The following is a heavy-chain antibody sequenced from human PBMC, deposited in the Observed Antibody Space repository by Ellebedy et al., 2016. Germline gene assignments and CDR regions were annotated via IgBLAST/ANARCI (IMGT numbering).Heavy chain of an antibody. CDR3: VRGTVAAPGTDY. CDR2: ISHDGSSQ. Sequence: GESLKISXVASGFTFSSYGMHWVRQAPGKGLEWVAIISHDGSSQYYSDSVKDRFTVSRDSSKNTVFLQMNRLRPEDTAVYYCVRGTVAAPGTDYWGQGTLVTVSS. V-gene: IGHV3-30*03. CDR1: GFTFSSYG. J-gene: IGHJ4*02. D-gene: IGHD6-13*01.